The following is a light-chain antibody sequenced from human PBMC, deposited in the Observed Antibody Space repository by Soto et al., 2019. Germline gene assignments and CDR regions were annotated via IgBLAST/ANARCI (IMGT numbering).Light chain of an antibody. CDR3: SSYTSANTLV. J-gene: IGLJ2*01. V-gene: IGLV2-14*01. Sequence: QSALTQPASVSGSPGQSITISCTGTSSDVGGYNYVSWYQQHPGKAPKLMIYEVSNRPSGISIRFSGSKSGNTASLTISGLQAEDEADYYCSSYTSANTLVFGGGTKVTV. CDR2: EVS. CDR1: SSDVGGYNY.